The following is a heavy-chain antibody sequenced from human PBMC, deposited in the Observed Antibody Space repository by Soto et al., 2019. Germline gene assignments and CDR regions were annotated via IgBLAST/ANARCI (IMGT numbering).Heavy chain of an antibody. CDR2: INRDGSKK. D-gene: IGHD6-13*01. CDR3: ARDVSPGSSSLYLDAFDI. V-gene: IGHV3-7*05. Sequence: EVQLEESGGDLVQPGGSLRLSCAASGFTLSAYWMTWVRQAPGKGLEWVANINRDGSKKSYLDSVRGRFTISRANVGNSLYLQMDSLRADATALYYCARDVSPGSSSLYLDAFDIWGQGTMVTGSS. CDR1: GFTLSAYW. J-gene: IGHJ3*02.